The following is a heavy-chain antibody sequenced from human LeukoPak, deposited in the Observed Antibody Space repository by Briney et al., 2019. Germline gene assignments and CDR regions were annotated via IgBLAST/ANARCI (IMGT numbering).Heavy chain of an antibody. CDR3: ARERYSFGFAFDI. Sequence: SQTLSLTCAVSGGSISSGGYSWSWIRQPPGKGLEWIGYIYHSGSTYYNPSLKSRVTISVDRSKNRFSLKLSSVTAADTAVYYCARERYSFGFAFDIWGRGTMVTVSS. D-gene: IGHD5-18*01. J-gene: IGHJ3*02. CDR1: GGSISSGGYS. CDR2: IYHSGST. V-gene: IGHV4-30-2*01.